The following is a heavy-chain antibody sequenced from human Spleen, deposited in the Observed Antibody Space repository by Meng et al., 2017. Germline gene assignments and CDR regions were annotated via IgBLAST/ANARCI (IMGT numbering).Heavy chain of an antibody. CDR3: VRSSGWVRTGFDP. CDR2: IGHSGIT. V-gene: IGHV4-4*02. CDR1: GDSVTGSNW. J-gene: IGHJ5*02. Sequence: QVQLQESGPGLVKPSGTLSLTCVVSGDSVTGSNWWSWVRQPPGKGLEWIGSIGHSGITYYTPSLKSRVTVSIDTSKSQFSLKLTSVTAADTAVYYCVRSSGWVRTGFDPWGQGTLVTVSS. D-gene: IGHD6-19*01.